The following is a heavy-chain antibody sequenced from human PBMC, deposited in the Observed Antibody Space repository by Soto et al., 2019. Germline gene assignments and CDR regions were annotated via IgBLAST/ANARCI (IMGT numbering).Heavy chain of an antibody. CDR2: IIPIFGTA. CDR1: GGTFSSYA. D-gene: IGHD3-22*01. CDR3: ARTYYYDSSGYYYSNRDYYGMDV. V-gene: IGHV1-69*13. Sequence: SVKVSCKASGGTFSSYAISWVRQAPGQGLEWMGGIIPIFGTANYAQKFQGRVTITADESTSTAYMELSSLRSEDTAVYYCARTYYYDSSGYYYSNRDYYGMDVWGQGTTVTVSS. J-gene: IGHJ6*02.